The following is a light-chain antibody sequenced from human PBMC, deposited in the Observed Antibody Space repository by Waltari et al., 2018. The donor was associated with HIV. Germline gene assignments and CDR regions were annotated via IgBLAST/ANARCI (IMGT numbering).Light chain of an antibody. J-gene: IGLJ2*01. CDR1: NTDIGLYNL. V-gene: IGLV2-14*01. CDR3: SSYTNSDILL. CDR2: GVN. Sequence: QSALTQPASVSGSPGQSITISCTGANTDIGLYNLVSWYRQHPGKAPQLVIYGVNTRPSGVSDRFSGSKSGNTASLTISSLQAEDEADYYCSSYTNSDILLFGGGTKLTVL.